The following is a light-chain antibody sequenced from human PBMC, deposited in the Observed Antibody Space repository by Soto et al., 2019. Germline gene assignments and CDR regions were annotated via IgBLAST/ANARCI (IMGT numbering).Light chain of an antibody. J-gene: IGLJ1*01. Sequence: QSALTQPASVSGSPGQSITISCTGTSSDVGGYNYVSWYQQHPGKAPKLMIYDVSNRPSGVSQRFAGSQSGNTASRTISGHEAEDEADDYSSSYSSSITCPVVLGTGTKLTV. CDR1: SSDVGGYNY. V-gene: IGLV2-14*01. CDR3: SSYSSSITCPVV. CDR2: DVS.